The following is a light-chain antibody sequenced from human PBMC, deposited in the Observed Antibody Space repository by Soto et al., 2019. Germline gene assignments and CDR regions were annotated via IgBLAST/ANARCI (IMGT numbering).Light chain of an antibody. J-gene: IGLJ3*02. CDR2: RNN. CDR3: CSYAGGSIYVL. V-gene: IGLV1-47*01. Sequence: QAVLTQPPSASGTPGQRVSISCSGSRSNIGRNYVYWYQQLPGTAPKLLIQRNNERPSGVPDRFSGSKSGDTASLTISGLQAEDEAGYYCCSYAGGSIYVLFGGGTKLTVL. CDR1: RSNIGRNY.